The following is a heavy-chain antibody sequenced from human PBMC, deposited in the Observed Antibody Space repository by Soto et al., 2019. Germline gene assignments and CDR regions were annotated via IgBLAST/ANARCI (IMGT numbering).Heavy chain of an antibody. D-gene: IGHD2-2*01. CDR3: ARVIPGAEAWFDP. Sequence: ASVKVSCKASGYTFTNFGVTWVRQAPGQGLEWMGWISAYTDDPNYAQKFQGRVTMTIDTSTSTAYMDLRSLTSDDTAVYYCARVIPGAEAWFDPWGQGTQVTVS. V-gene: IGHV1-18*01. CDR1: GYTFTNFG. J-gene: IGHJ5*02. CDR2: ISAYTDDP.